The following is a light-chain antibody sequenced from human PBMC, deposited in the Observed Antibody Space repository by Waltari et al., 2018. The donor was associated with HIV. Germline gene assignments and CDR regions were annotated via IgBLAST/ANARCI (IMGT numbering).Light chain of an antibody. CDR1: SSNIGSNT. V-gene: IGLV1-44*01. CDR2: ENN. CDR3: AAWDDSLNGYV. J-gene: IGLJ1*01. Sequence: QSVLTQPPSASGAPGQRVTISCSGRSSNIGSNTVNWYQQLPGTAPKLLIYENNQRPSGVPDRFSGSKSGASASLGISGLQSEDEADYYCAAWDDSLNGYVFGTGTKVTVL.